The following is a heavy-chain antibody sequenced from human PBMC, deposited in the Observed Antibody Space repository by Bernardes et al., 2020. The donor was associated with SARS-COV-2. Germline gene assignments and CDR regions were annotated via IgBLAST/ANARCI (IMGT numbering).Heavy chain of an antibody. V-gene: IGHV1-2*04. D-gene: IGHD6-13*01. Sequence: ASVKVSCKASGYTFTGYYMHWVRQAPGQGLEWMGCINPNSGGTNYAQKFQGWVTMTRDTSISTAYMELSRLRSDDTAVYYCAREQYSSSRGDYYYGMDVWGQGTTVTVSS. J-gene: IGHJ6*02. CDR3: AREQYSSSRGDYYYGMDV. CDR1: GYTFTGYY. CDR2: INPNSGGT.